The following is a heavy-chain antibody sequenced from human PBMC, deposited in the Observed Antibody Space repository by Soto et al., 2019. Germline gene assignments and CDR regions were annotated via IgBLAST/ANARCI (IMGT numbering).Heavy chain of an antibody. D-gene: IGHD3-3*01. CDR3: AKAHLTIFGPDAFDI. J-gene: IGHJ3*02. CDR2: ISYDGSNK. Sequence: GGSLRLSCAASGFTFSSYGMHWVCQAPGKGLEWVAVISYDGSNKYYADSVKGRFTISRDNSKNTLYLQMNSLRAEDTAVYYCAKAHLTIFGPDAFDIWGQGTMVTVSS. V-gene: IGHV3-30*18. CDR1: GFTFSSYG.